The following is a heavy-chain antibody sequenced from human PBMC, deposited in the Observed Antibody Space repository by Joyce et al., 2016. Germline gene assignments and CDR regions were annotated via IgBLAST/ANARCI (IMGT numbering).Heavy chain of an antibody. CDR2: CIPFDGGA. Sequence: QVQLVQSGAEVKKPGSSVKVSCKTSGVTFSNSAFSWVRQAPGQGLEWKAVCIPFDGGANIPQKSQGRLTVSADASTGTAYMELRGLTSDDTAVYYCAREGLGTEPGHCPLRYFDYWGQGTLVTVSS. V-gene: IGHV1-69*01. D-gene: IGHD3/OR15-3a*01. CDR3: AREGLGTEPGHCPLRYFDY. J-gene: IGHJ4*02. CDR1: GVTFSNSA.